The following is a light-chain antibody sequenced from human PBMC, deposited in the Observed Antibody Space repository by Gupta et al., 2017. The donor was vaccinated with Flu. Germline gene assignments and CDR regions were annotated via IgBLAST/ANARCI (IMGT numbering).Light chain of an antibody. CDR1: QSISFW. CDR3: QQYKSYPWT. CDR2: EAS. V-gene: IGKV1-5*03. Sequence: DILMTQSTYTLSASVGNRDTIPCRASQSISFWLAWYQQKPGKAPKLLIYEASTLQSGVPARFSGSESGAEFTLTISSLQPDDFATYYCQQYKSYPWTFGQGSKVEFK. J-gene: IGKJ1*01.